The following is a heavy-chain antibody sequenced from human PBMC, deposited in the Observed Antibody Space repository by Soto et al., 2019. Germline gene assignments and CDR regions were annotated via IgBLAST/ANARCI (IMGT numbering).Heavy chain of an antibody. D-gene: IGHD3-22*01. Sequence: SETLSLTCTVSGGSISSGDYYWSWIRQPPGRGLEWIGYIYYSGTTYYNPSLKSRLTISVDTSKNQFTLKLNTVTAADTALYYCARSRVNYHFSDYWGQGTLVTVSS. J-gene: IGHJ4*02. CDR2: IYYSGTT. V-gene: IGHV4-30-4*01. CDR1: GGSISSGDYY. CDR3: ARSRVNYHFSDY.